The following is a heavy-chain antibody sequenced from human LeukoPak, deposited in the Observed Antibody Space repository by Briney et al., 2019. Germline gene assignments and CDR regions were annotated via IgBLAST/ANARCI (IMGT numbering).Heavy chain of an antibody. V-gene: IGHV4-30-2*01. CDR2: IYHSGST. CDR1: GGSISSGGYY. D-gene: IGHD6-19*01. Sequence: PSETLSLTCTVSGGSISSGGYYWSWIRQPPGKGLEWIGYIYHSGSTYYNPSLKSRVTISVDRSKNQFSLKLSSVTAADTAVYYCARVVRVGGTDYWGQGALVTV. J-gene: IGHJ4*02. CDR3: ARVVRVGGTDY.